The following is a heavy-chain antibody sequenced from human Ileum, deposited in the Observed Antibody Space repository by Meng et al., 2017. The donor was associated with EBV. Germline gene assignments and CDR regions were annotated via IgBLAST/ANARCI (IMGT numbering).Heavy chain of an antibody. J-gene: IGHJ4*02. V-gene: IGHV4-59*08. CDR2: IYYSGST. D-gene: IGHD2-15*01. CDR3: ARGGWSLDY. CDR1: GGSISSYD. Sequence: QVQRQEWGPRLVKPSETPYPTCSVSGGSISSYDWSWIRQPPGKGLGWIGYIYYSGSTNYNPSLKSRVTISVDTSKNQFSLNLGSVTAADTAVYYCARGGWSLDYWGQGTLVTVSS.